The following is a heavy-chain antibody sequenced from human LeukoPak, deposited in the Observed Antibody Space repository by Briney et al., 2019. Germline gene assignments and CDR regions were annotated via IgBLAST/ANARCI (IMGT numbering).Heavy chain of an antibody. CDR2: INHSGST. CDR1: GGSFSGYY. CDR3: ARHTVTTYLGIKDY. J-gene: IGHJ4*02. V-gene: IGHV4-34*01. D-gene: IGHD4-17*01. Sequence: SETLSLTCAVYGGSFSGYYWSWIRQPPGKGLEWIGEINHSGSTNYNPSLKSRVTISVDTSKNQFSLKQGSVTAADTAVYYCARHTVTTYLGIKDYWGQGTLVTVSS.